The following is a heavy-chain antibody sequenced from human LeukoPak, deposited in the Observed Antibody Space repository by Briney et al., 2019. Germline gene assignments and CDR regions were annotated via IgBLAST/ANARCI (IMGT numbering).Heavy chain of an antibody. CDR3: ARARSRSGGSWGKGYYYYGMDV. J-gene: IGHJ6*02. D-gene: IGHD2-15*01. V-gene: IGHV3-11*06. Sequence: KPGGSLRLSCAASGFTFSDYYMSWIRQAPGKGLEWVSSISSSSSYIYYADSVTGRFTISRDDARNSLYLQMNSLRAEDTAVYYCARARSRSGGSWGKGYYYYGMDVWGQGTTVTVSS. CDR1: GFTFSDYY. CDR2: ISSSSSYI.